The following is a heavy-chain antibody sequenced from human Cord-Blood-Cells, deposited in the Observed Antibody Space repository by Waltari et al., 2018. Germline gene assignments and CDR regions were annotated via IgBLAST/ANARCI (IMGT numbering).Heavy chain of an antibody. J-gene: IGHJ3*02. CDR3: ARGLGRIAARADAFDI. Sequence: QVQLVQSGAEVKKPGSSVKVSCKASGGTFSSYAISWVRQAPGQGLEWMGGIIPIFGTTNYAQKFQGRVTITADESTSTAYMELSSLRSEDTAVYYCARGLGRIAARADAFDIWGQGTMVTVSS. V-gene: IGHV1-69*12. CDR1: GGTFSSYA. D-gene: IGHD6-6*01. CDR2: IIPIFGTT.